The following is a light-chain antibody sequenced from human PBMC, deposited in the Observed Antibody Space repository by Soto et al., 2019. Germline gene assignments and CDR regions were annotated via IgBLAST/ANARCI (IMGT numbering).Light chain of an antibody. V-gene: IGKV2-28*01. Sequence: DIVMTHSPLSLPVTPGEPAAISCRSSQSLLHSNGYNYLDGYRHKLGQSAPRLIYFGSHQAFGVPDRFSGSGSGTDFTLKISRVEAEDGGVHYCMQPLQSWTFGQGTKVDIK. CDR2: FGS. J-gene: IGKJ1*01. CDR3: MQPLQSWT. CDR1: QSLLHSNGYNY.